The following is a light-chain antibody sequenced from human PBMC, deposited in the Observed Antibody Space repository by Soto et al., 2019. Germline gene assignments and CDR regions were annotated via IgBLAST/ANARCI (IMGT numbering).Light chain of an antibody. CDR1: ETTRTY. Sequence: DVQLTQSPSSLSASLGDRVTITCRASETTRTYLNWYQQKPLKAPQLLIYAASNLQDGVPSRFSGSGSETDFTLTISSLQPEDFATYYCQQSYSGPPTFGQGTKVEVK. V-gene: IGKV1-39*01. CDR2: AAS. CDR3: QQSYSGPPT. J-gene: IGKJ1*01.